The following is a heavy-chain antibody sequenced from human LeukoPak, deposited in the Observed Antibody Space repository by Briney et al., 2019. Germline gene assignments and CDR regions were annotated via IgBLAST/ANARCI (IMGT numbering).Heavy chain of an antibody. V-gene: IGHV3-48*01. CDR1: GFTFSSYN. D-gene: IGHD1-14*01. CDR3: ARDNQGFDY. Sequence: GRSLRLSCAASGFTFSSYNMNWVRQAPGKWLEWVSYISSSSSAKYHTDSVKSEFTISRDNAKNSLYLQMNSLRAEDTAVYYCARDNQGFDYWGQGTLVTVSS. CDR2: ISSSSSAK. J-gene: IGHJ4*02.